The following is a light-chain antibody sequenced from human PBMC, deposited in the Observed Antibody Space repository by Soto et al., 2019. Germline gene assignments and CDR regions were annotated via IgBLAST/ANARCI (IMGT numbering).Light chain of an antibody. CDR2: DAS. CDR3: QQRSSWIT. CDR1: QSVSTY. V-gene: IGKV3-11*01. Sequence: EIVLTQSPATLSLSPGERATVSCRASQSVSTYLAWYQQKPGQAPRLLIYDASNRATGIPARFSGIGSATDFTLTISSLAPEDFAVDDCQQRSSWITFGQGTRLEIK. J-gene: IGKJ5*01.